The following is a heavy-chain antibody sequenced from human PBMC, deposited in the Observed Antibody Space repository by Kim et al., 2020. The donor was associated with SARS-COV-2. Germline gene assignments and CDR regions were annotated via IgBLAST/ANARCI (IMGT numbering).Heavy chain of an antibody. CDR2: IYYSGNS. Sequence: SETLSLTCTVSGDSINSDFWSWMRQPPGKGLEFIGHIYYSGNSYYNPSVKSRVTMSLDRSKKQFSLKLSSVSVADTAIYYCARERGSLWGIYFYYYGMDVWGQGTTVTGSS. J-gene: IGHJ6*02. CDR1: GDSINSDF. CDR3: ARERGSLWGIYFYYYGMDV. V-gene: IGHV4-59*01. D-gene: IGHD7-27*01.